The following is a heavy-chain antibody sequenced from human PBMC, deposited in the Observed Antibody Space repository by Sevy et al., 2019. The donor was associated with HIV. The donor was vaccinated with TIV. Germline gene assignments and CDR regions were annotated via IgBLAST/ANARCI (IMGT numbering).Heavy chain of an antibody. CDR1: GFTFDDYA. V-gene: IGHV3-9*01. CDR2: ISWNSGSI. CDR3: AKDREGIAAAGTDY. Sequence: GGCLRLSCAASGFTFDDYAMHWVRQAPGKGLEWVSGISWNSGSIGYADSVKGRFTISRDNAKNSLYLQMNSLRAEDTALYYCAKDREGIAAAGTDYWGQGTLVTVSS. D-gene: IGHD6-13*01. J-gene: IGHJ4*02.